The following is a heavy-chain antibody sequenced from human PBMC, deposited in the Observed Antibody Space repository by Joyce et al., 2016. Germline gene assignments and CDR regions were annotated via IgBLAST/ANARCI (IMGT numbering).Heavy chain of an antibody. J-gene: IGHJ6*03. D-gene: IGHD3-3*01. V-gene: IGHV3-23*01. CDR2: SSAGGGRT. Sequence: EVQLLESGGGLVQPGGSLILSCAVSGLAFSNYAMSWVRQSPGKGLDVVLSSSAGGGRTYYADSVKGRVTISRDNSKNTLYLQMNSLRAEDTAVYYCAKSYYDFWSARNKDDFYYYYMDVWGKGTTVTVSS. CDR1: GLAFSNYA. CDR3: AKSYYDFWSARNKDDFYYYYMDV.